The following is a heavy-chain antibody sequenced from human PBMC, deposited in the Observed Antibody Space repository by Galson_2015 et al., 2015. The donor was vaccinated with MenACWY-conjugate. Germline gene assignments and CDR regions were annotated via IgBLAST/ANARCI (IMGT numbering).Heavy chain of an antibody. CDR3: ARRSGGKYDDNSVRQYGMDV. Sequence: SLRLSCAASGFSFNTYAMDWVRQAPGKGLEWVSSISSGSGHRNYPDSVKGRFTISRDNTKRSLFLQMNSLRADDTAVYYCARRSGGKYDDNSVRQYGMDVWGQGTTVTVSS. D-gene: IGHD3-22*01. J-gene: IGHJ6*02. CDR1: GFSFNTYA. V-gene: IGHV3-21*01. CDR2: ISSGSGHR.